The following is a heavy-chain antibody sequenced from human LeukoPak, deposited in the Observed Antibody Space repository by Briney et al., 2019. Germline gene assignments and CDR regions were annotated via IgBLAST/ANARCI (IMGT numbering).Heavy chain of an antibody. CDR3: ARETYSSGWLNYYYYGMDV. D-gene: IGHD6-19*01. Sequence: ASVKLSCTTSVYTFTSYGINCARQAPGQGLEWMGWVSAYNGNTKYAQKLQGRVTMTTDTSTSTAYMELRRLRSDDTAVYYCARETYSSGWLNYYYYGMDVWGQGTTVTVSS. CDR1: VYTFTSYG. V-gene: IGHV1-18*01. CDR2: VSAYNGNT. J-gene: IGHJ6*02.